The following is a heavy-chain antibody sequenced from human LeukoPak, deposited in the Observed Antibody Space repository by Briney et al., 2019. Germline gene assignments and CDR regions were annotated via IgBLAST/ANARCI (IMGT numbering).Heavy chain of an antibody. Sequence: TLSLTCTVSGGSISSGSYYWSWIRQPAGKGLEWIGRIYTSGSTNYNPSLKSRVTISVDTSKNQFSLKLSSVTAADTAVYYCASGVGAATWDYWGQGTLVTVSS. CDR2: IYTSGST. J-gene: IGHJ4*02. V-gene: IGHV4-61*02. CDR1: GGSISSGSYY. D-gene: IGHD1-26*01. CDR3: ASGVGAATWDY.